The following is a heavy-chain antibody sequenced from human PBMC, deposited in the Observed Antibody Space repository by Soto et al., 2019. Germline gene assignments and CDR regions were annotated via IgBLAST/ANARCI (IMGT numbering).Heavy chain of an antibody. CDR2: IDHGGSEK. CDR1: GFTFSGFW. CDR3: TRGGRDFDF. Sequence: VQVVESGGGLFQPGGSLRISCEVSGFTFSGFWMNWVRQAPGKGLEWVANIDHGGSEKNLVDSVMGRFTISRDNAKDTLYLQMNNLRAEDTAVYYCTRGGRDFDFWGQGTLVAVSS. J-gene: IGHJ4*02. D-gene: IGHD1-1*01. V-gene: IGHV3-7*04.